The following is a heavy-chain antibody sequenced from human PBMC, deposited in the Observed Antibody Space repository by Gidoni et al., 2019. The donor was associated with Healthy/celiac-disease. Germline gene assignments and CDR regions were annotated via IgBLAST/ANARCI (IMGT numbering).Heavy chain of an antibody. CDR1: GFPFSSDA. CDR2: ISGSGGST. CDR3: AKAGRGVGASFDY. Sequence: EVQLLESGGGLVQPGGSLRLSCAASGFPFSSDAMSWVRQAPGKGLEWVSAISGSGGSTYYADSVKGRFTISRDNSKNTLYLQMNSLRAEDTAVYYCAKAGRGVGASFDYWGQGTLVTVSS. J-gene: IGHJ4*02. V-gene: IGHV3-23*01. D-gene: IGHD1-26*01.